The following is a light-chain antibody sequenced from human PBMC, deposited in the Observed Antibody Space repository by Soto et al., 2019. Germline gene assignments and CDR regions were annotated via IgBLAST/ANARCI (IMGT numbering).Light chain of an antibody. CDR1: SSNIGSNY. Sequence: QSVLTQPPSASGTPGRTITISCSGSSSNIGSNYVSWYQHLPGTAPKLLIYRNNQRPSGVPDRFSGSKSGTSASLAISGLRSGDEADYYCAAWDDSLSGWVFGGGTKLTVL. CDR3: AAWDDSLSGWV. J-gene: IGLJ3*02. CDR2: RNN. V-gene: IGLV1-47*01.